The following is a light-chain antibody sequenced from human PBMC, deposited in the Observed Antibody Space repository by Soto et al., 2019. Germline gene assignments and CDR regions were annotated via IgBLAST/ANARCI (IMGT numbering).Light chain of an antibody. V-gene: IGKV1-5*01. CDR1: QSISSW. J-gene: IGKJ1*01. CDR2: DAS. Sequence: DIQMTQSPSTLSASVGDRVTITCRASQSISSWLAWYQQKPGNAPKLLIYDASNLESGVPSRFSGSGSGTEFTLAISSLQPDDFATYYCQRYNEYGTFGQGTKVEIK. CDR3: QRYNEYGT.